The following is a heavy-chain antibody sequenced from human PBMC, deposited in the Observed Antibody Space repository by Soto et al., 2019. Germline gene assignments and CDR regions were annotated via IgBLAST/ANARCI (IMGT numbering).Heavy chain of an antibody. V-gene: IGHV4-30-4*01. J-gene: IGHJ4*02. CDR1: GGSISSGDYY. CDR2: IYYSGST. CDR3: AREGLDRPDY. Sequence: QVQLQESGPGLVKPSQTLSLTCTVSGGSISSGDYYWRWIRQPPGKGLEWIGYIYYSGSTYYNPSPKSRATISVDTSKNQFSLKLSSVTAADTAVYYCAREGLDRPDYWGQGTLVTVSS. D-gene: IGHD6-6*01.